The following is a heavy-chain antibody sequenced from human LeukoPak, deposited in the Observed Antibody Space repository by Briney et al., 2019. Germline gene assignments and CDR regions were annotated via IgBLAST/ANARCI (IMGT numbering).Heavy chain of an antibody. Sequence: SETLSLTCTVSGGSISSSSYYWGWIRQPPGKGLEWIGSIYYSGSTYYNPSLKRRVTISVDTSKNQFSLKLSSVTAADTAVYYCARHDIQAGPFDYWGQGTLVTVSS. V-gene: IGHV4-39*01. J-gene: IGHJ4*02. D-gene: IGHD2-15*01. CDR3: ARHDIQAGPFDY. CDR2: IYYSGST. CDR1: GGSISSSSYY.